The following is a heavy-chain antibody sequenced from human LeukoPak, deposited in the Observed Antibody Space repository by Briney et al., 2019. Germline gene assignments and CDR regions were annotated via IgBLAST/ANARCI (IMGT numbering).Heavy chain of an antibody. V-gene: IGHV3-7*01. D-gene: IGHD3-16*01. CDR2: IKQDGSEK. J-gene: IGHJ5*02. CDR1: GFTFSSYW. Sequence: GGSLRLSCAASGFTFSSYWMSWVRQAPGKGLEWVANIKQDGSEKYYVDSVKGRFTISRDNAKNSLYLQMNSLRAEDTAVYYCARLNQGRRGDWFDPLGQGTLVNGSS. CDR3: ARLNQGRRGDWFDP.